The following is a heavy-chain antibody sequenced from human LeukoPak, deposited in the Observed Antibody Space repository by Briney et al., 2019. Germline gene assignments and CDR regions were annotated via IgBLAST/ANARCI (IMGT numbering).Heavy chain of an antibody. D-gene: IGHD3-9*01. Sequence: ASVKVSCKASGYTFTGYYMRWVRQAPGQGLEWMGWINPNSGGTNYAQKLQGRVTMTTDTSTSTAYMELRSLRSDDTAVYYCARDYDILTGYLGFDYWGQGTLVTVSS. V-gene: IGHV1-2*02. CDR1: GYTFTGYY. CDR3: ARDYDILTGYLGFDY. J-gene: IGHJ4*02. CDR2: INPNSGGT.